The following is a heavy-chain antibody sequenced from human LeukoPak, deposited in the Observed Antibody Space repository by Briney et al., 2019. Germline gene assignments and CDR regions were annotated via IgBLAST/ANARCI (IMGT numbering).Heavy chain of an antibody. CDR1: GGSFSGYY. D-gene: IGHD3-10*01. Sequence: SETLSLTCAVYGGSFSGYYWSWIRQPPGKGLEWIGEINHSGSTNYNPSLKSRATISVDTSKNQFSLKLSSVTAADTAVYYCARGSPNYYGSGSYYNFAFDIWGQGTMVTVSS. V-gene: IGHV4-34*01. CDR2: INHSGST. J-gene: IGHJ3*02. CDR3: ARGSPNYYGSGSYYNFAFDI.